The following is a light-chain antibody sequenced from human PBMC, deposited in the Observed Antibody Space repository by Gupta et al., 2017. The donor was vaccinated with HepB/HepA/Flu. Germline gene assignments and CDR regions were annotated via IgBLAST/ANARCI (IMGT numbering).Light chain of an antibody. CDR3: SSYTSSSTVV. CDR1: SSDVGGYNY. J-gene: IGLJ2*01. CDR2: DVS. Sequence: QSALTQPASVSGSPGQSITISCTGTSSDVGGYNYVSWYQQHPGKAPKLMIYDVSNRPSGVANRFSGSKSGNTASLTIPGLQAEDEADYYCSSYTSSSTVVFGGGIKLTVL. V-gene: IGLV2-14*03.